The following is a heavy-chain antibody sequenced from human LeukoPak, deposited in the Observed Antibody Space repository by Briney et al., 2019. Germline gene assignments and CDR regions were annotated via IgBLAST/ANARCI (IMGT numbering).Heavy chain of an antibody. V-gene: IGHV1-46*01. CDR1: GYTFTSYY. Sequence: GASVKVSCKASGYTFTSYYMHWVRQAPGQGLEWMGIINPSGGSTSYAQKFQGRVTMTRDMSTSTVYMELSSLRSEDTAVYYCEVMSTTVTTRGFDYWGQGTLVTVSS. CDR2: INPSGGST. J-gene: IGHJ4*02. CDR3: EVMSTTVTTRGFDY. D-gene: IGHD4-17*01.